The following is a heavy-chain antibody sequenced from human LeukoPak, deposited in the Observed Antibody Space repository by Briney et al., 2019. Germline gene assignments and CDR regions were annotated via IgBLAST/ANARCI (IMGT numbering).Heavy chain of an antibody. D-gene: IGHD3-3*01. V-gene: IGHV3-30-3*01. CDR1: GFTFSSYW. Sequence: GGSLRLSCAASGFTFSSYWMSWVRQAPGKGLEWVAVISYDGSNKYYADSVKGRFTISRDNSKNTLYLQMNSLRAEDTAVYYCARDHDFWSGPLDYWGQGTLVTVSS. J-gene: IGHJ4*02. CDR2: ISYDGSNK. CDR3: ARDHDFWSGPLDY.